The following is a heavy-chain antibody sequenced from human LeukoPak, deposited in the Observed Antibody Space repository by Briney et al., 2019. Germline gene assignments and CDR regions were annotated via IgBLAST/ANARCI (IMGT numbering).Heavy chain of an antibody. CDR1: GGSFSGYY. J-gene: IGHJ4*02. D-gene: IGHD6-13*01. CDR3: ARIQQLRRGQPPAKDY. CDR2: INHSGST. V-gene: IGHV4-34*01. Sequence: SETLSLTCAVYGGSFSGYYWSWIRQPPGKGLEWIGEINHSGSTNYNPSLKSRVTISIDTSKNQFSLTLRSVTAADTAVFYCARIQQLRRGQPPAKDYWGQGTLVTVSS.